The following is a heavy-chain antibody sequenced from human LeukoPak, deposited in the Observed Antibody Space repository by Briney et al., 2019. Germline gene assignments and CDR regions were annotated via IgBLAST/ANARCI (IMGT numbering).Heavy chain of an antibody. Sequence: GGSLRLSCAGSGFTFSDAWMSWVRHNPAKGVEWVGRFKSKMDVGTTDYAAFVKGRFTISRDDLRNTVYLQMNSLKSEDTAVYYCTTRGGFGYWGQGTLVTVSS. D-gene: IGHD2-15*01. CDR3: TTRGGFGY. V-gene: IGHV3-15*01. CDR2: FKSKMDVGTT. CDR1: GFTFSDAW. J-gene: IGHJ4*02.